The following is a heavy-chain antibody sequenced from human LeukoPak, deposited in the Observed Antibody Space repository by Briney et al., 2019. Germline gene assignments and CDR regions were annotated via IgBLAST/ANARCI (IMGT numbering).Heavy chain of an antibody. CDR3: AKGSSAGRPYYFDY. D-gene: IGHD3-10*01. CDR2: IYPGGTT. CDR1: GFTVSSNY. J-gene: IGHJ4*02. Sequence: GGSLRLSCVASGFTVSSNYMSWVRQAPGKGPKCVSVIYPGGTTYYADSVKGRFTISRDDSKNTLYLQMNSLRAEDTAMYYCAKGSSAGRPYYFDYWGQGTLVTVSS. V-gene: IGHV3-53*01.